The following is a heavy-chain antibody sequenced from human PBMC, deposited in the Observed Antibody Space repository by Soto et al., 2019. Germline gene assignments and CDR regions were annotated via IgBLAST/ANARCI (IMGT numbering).Heavy chain of an antibody. CDR3: ASRGYSYGYDY. CDR1: GLTFSSYG. V-gene: IGHV3-30*03. Sequence: GGSLRLSCAASGLTFSSYGMHWVRQAPGKGLEWVAVISYDGSNKYYADSVKGRFTISRDNSKNTLYLQMNSLRAEDTAVYYCASRGYSYGYDYWGQGTLVTVSS. CDR2: ISYDGSNK. D-gene: IGHD5-18*01. J-gene: IGHJ4*02.